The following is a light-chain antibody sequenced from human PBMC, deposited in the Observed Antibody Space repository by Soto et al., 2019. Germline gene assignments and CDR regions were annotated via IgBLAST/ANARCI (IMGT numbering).Light chain of an antibody. CDR2: KAS. CDR1: QSISVW. J-gene: IGKJ1*01. Sequence: DIQMPGAPSTLSEYVGDTVTNTCWASQSISVWLAWYQQKAGKAPNLLIYKASRLESGVPSRFSGRGSETEFTLSISSLQPEHFGTYYCQQSFSTPRTFGQGTKVDIK. V-gene: IGKV1-5*03. CDR3: QQSFSTPRT.